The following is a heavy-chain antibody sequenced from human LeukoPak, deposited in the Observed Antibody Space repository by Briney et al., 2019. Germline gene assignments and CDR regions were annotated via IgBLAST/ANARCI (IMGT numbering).Heavy chain of an antibody. Sequence: SETLSLTCIVSGGFISNSSYYWGWIRQPPGKGLEWIGSIYYSGSAYYNPSLKSRVTISVDTSKNQFSLKLTSVTAADTAVYYCARHWVVTPNYWGQGTLVTVSS. J-gene: IGHJ4*02. V-gene: IGHV4-39*01. D-gene: IGHD4-23*01. CDR2: IYYSGSA. CDR3: ARHWVVTPNY. CDR1: GGFISNSSYY.